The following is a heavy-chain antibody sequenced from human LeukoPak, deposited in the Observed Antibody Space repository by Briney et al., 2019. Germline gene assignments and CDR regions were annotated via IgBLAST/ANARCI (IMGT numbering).Heavy chain of an antibody. Sequence: GGSLRLSCVASAFTFRTYSMHWVRQAPGKGLEWVSSISGSTSYIYYADSVRGRFTISRDNAKNSLYLQMNSLRPEDTAVYYCAKGSDFVWGSYRPYFDYWGQGTLVTVSS. CDR1: AFTFRTYS. J-gene: IGHJ4*02. D-gene: IGHD3-16*02. CDR2: ISGSTSYI. CDR3: AKGSDFVWGSYRPYFDY. V-gene: IGHV3-21*01.